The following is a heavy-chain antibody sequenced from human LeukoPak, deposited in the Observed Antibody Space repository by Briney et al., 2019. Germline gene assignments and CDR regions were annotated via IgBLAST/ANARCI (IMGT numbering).Heavy chain of an antibody. CDR3: ASDWGYCSGSLCYGGY. Sequence: PSETLSLTCTVSGGSISSGSYYWSWIRQPPGKGLEWIGRIYTSGSTNYNPSLKSRVTISVDTSKNQFSLKLSSVTAADTAVYYCASDWGYCSGSLCYGGYWGQGTLVTVSS. CDR1: GGSISSGSYY. J-gene: IGHJ4*02. CDR2: IYTSGST. V-gene: IGHV4-61*02. D-gene: IGHD2-15*01.